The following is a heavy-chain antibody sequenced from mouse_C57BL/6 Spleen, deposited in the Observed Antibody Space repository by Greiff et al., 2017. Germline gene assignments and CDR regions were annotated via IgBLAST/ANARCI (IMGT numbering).Heavy chain of an antibody. D-gene: IGHD2-5*01. J-gene: IGHJ4*01. CDR1: GYTFTDYE. V-gene: IGHV1-15*01. Sequence: QVHVKQSGAELVRPGASVTLSCKASGYTFTDYEMHWVKQTPVHGLEWIGAIDPETGGTAYNQKFKGKAILTADKSSSTAYMELRSLTSEDSAVYYCTHYSNYAYAMDYWGQGTSVTVSS. CDR2: IDPETGGT. CDR3: THYSNYAYAMDY.